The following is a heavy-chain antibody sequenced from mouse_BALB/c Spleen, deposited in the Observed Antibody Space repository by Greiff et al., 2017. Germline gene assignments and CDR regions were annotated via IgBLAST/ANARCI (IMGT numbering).Heavy chain of an antibody. CDR3: ARGDYGSYFDY. J-gene: IGHJ2*01. Sequence: EVKLQESGPGLVKPSQSLSLTCTVTGYSITSDYAWNWIRQFPGNKLEWMGYISYSGSTSYNPSLKSRISITRDTSKNQFFLQLNSVTTEDTATYYCARGDYGSYFDYWGQGTTLTVSS. V-gene: IGHV3-2*02. D-gene: IGHD1-2*01. CDR1: GYSITSDYA. CDR2: ISYSGST.